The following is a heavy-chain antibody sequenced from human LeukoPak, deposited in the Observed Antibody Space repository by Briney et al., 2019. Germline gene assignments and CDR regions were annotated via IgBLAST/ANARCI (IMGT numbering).Heavy chain of an antibody. CDR2: ISVYNGNT. Sequence: ASVNVSCKASGYTFTSYGISWVRQAPGQGLEWMGWISVYNGNTNYAQKLQGRVTMTTDTSTSTAYMELRSLRSDDTAVYYCARETGYCSSTSYCPFDYWGQGTLVTVSS. CDR1: GYTFTSYG. D-gene: IGHD2-2*03. J-gene: IGHJ4*02. V-gene: IGHV1-18*01. CDR3: ARETGYCSSTSYCPFDY.